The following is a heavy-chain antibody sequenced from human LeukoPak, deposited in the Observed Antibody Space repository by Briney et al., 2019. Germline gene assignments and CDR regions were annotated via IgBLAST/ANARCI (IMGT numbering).Heavy chain of an antibody. CDR3: ARLRPNNYYYDSSGYFDY. J-gene: IGHJ4*02. CDR2: IYHSGST. D-gene: IGHD3-22*01. CDR1: GYSISSGYY. V-gene: IGHV4-38-2*01. Sequence: SETLSLTCAVSGYSISSGYYWGWIRQPPGKGLEWIGSIYHSGSTYYNPSLKSRVTISVDTSKNQFSLKLSSVTAADTAVYYCARLRPNNYYYDSSGYFDYWAREPWSPSPQ.